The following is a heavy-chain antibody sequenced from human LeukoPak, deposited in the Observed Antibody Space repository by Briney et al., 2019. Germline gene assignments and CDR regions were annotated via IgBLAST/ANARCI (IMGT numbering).Heavy chain of an antibody. CDR3: ARDTGWDGIGYDY. J-gene: IGHJ4*02. D-gene: IGHD1-26*01. V-gene: IGHV4-59*12. CDR2: IYYSGST. CDR1: GGSISSYC. Sequence: PSETLSLTCTVSGGSISSYCWSWIRQPPGKGLEWIGYIYYSGSTNYNPSLKSRVTISVDTSKNQFSLKLSSVTAADTAVYYCARDTGWDGIGYDYWGQGTLVTVSS.